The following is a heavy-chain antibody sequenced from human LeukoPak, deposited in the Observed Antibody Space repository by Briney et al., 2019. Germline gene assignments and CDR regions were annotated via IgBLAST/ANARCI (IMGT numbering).Heavy chain of an antibody. J-gene: IGHJ4*02. D-gene: IGHD1-26*01. Sequence: SDTLPLTCAVSGGSISSSSYSWGWIRQPPGKGLEWIGTIYYSGSTYYNASLQSRVTISIETSKNQISLRLNSVTAADTAIYYCAKSGGYGLIDYWGQGTLVTVSS. CDR2: IYYSGST. CDR3: AKSGGYGLIDY. CDR1: GGSISSSSYS. V-gene: IGHV4-39*01.